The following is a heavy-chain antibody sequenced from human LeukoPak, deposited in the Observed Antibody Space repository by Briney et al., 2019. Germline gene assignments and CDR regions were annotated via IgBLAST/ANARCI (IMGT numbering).Heavy chain of an antibody. CDR1: GFTFSNYN. Sequence: GGSLRLSCAASGFTFSNYNMNWVRQAPGKGLEWVAFIRYDGSNKYYADSVKGRFTISRDNSKNTLYLQMNSLRAEDTAVYYCKTPPEGYYYMDVWGKGTTVTISS. CDR2: IRYDGSNK. V-gene: IGHV3-30*02. J-gene: IGHJ6*03. CDR3: KTPPEGYYYMDV.